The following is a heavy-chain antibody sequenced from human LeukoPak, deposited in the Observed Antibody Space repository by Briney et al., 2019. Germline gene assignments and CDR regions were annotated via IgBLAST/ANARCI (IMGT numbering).Heavy chain of an antibody. CDR1: GFTVSSNS. CDR2: INHSGST. D-gene: IGHD3-10*01. Sequence: PGGSLRLSCTVSGFTVSSNSMSWIRQPPGKGLEWIGEINHSGSTNYNPSLKSRVTISVDTSKNQFSLKLSSVTAADTAVYYCARPAGYGSGSYYNAYFDYWGQGTLVTVSS. CDR3: ARPAGYGSGSYYNAYFDY. V-gene: IGHV4-34*01. J-gene: IGHJ4*02.